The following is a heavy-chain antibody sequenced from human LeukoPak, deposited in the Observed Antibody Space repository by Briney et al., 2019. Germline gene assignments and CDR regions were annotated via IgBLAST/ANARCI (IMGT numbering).Heavy chain of an antibody. Sequence: GGSLRLSCAASGFTFSDYDMSWIRQAPGKGLEWVSYISSSGSAIYYADSVKGRFTISRDNAKNSLYLQMNSLRAEDTAVYYCAKDGPTRITMIVVVIPFDYWGQGTLVTVSS. J-gene: IGHJ4*02. CDR2: ISSSGSAI. D-gene: IGHD3-22*01. V-gene: IGHV3-11*01. CDR1: GFTFSDYD. CDR3: AKDGPTRITMIVVVIPFDY.